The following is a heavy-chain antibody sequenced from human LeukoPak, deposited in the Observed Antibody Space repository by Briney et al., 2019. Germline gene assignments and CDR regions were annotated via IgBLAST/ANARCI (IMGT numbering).Heavy chain of an antibody. J-gene: IGHJ6*03. CDR1: GGSISSSSYY. D-gene: IGHD3-10*01. CDR3: ARGRGVRSRYYYYYMDV. Sequence: PSETLSLTCTVSGGSISSSSYYWGWIRQPPGKGLEWIGSIYYSGNIYYNPSLKSRVTMSVDTSKNQFSLKLSSVTAADTAVYYCARGRGVRSRYYYYYMDVWGKGTTVTISS. V-gene: IGHV4-39*07. CDR2: IYYSGNI.